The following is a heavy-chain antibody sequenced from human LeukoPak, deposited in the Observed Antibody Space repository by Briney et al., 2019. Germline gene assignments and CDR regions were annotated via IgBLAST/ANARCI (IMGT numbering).Heavy chain of an antibody. V-gene: IGHV4-61*01. CDR3: AGGEELLWFGAFDY. CDR1: GGSISSGSYY. CDR2: IYYSGST. J-gene: IGHJ4*02. D-gene: IGHD3-10*01. Sequence: SQTLSLTCTVSGGSISSGSYYWSWIRQPPGKGLEWIGYIYYSGSTNYNPSLKSRVTISVDTSKNQFSLKLSSVTAADTAVYYCAGGEELLWFGAFDYWGQGTLVTVSS.